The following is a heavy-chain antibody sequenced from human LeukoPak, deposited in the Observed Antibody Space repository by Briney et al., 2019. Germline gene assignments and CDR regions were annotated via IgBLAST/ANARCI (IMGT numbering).Heavy chain of an antibody. Sequence: GGSLRLSCAASGFTFSSYAMSWVRQAPGKGLEWVSGIVGSGGSTYYADSVKGRFTISRDNSKNTLYLQMNSLRAEDTAVYYCAKRDSSGYYYFDYWGQGTLVTVSS. J-gene: IGHJ4*02. CDR1: GFTFSSYA. CDR3: AKRDSSGYYYFDY. CDR2: IVGSGGST. D-gene: IGHD3-22*01. V-gene: IGHV3-23*01.